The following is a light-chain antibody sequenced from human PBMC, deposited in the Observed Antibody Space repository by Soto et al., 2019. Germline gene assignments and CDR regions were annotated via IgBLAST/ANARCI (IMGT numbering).Light chain of an antibody. V-gene: IGLV2-23*02. Sequence: QSVLTQSASVSGSPGQSITISCTGTSSDIGTYNLVSWYQQHPGKAPKLMIYEVSKRPSGVSDRFSGSKSGNTASLTISGLQAEDEADYYCCSYAGSSYVFGDGTKVTVL. CDR1: SSDIGTYNL. CDR2: EVS. J-gene: IGLJ1*01. CDR3: CSYAGSSYV.